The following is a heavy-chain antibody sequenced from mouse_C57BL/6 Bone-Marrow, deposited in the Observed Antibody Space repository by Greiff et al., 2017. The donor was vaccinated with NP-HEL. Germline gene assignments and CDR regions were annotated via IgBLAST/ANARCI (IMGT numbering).Heavy chain of an antibody. J-gene: IGHJ4*01. CDR3: AGGGYDYLYYAMDY. CDR2: IYPGSGST. Sequence: QVQLQQPGAELVKPGASVKMSCKASGYTFTSYWITWVKQRPGQGLEWIGDIYPGSGSTNYNEKFKSKATLTVDTSSSTAYMQLSSLTSEDSAVYYCAGGGYDYLYYAMDYWGQGTSVTVSS. D-gene: IGHD2-4*01. V-gene: IGHV1-55*01. CDR1: GYTFTSYW.